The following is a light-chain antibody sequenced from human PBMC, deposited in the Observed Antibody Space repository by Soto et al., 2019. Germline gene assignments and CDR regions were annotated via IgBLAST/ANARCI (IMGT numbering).Light chain of an antibody. CDR1: QSVSSNY. V-gene: IGKV3-20*01. CDR2: GAS. J-gene: IGKJ1*01. CDR3: QQYGSSPIT. Sequence: EIVLTQSPDTLSLSPGERANLSCRATQSVSSNYLAWYQQKPGQAPRLLIYGASSRATGIPDRFSGSGSGTDFTLTISRLEPEDFAVYYCQQYGSSPITFGQGTKVDIK.